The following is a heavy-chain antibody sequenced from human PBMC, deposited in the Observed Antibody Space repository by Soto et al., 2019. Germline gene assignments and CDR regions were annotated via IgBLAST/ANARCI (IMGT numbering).Heavy chain of an antibody. CDR1: GFTFRSYA. J-gene: IGHJ4*02. Sequence: EVQLLESGGGLVQPGGSLRLSCAASGFTFRSYALSWVRQAPGKGLEWVSVISGSVYTTYYADSVKGQFTISRDSSKNTLYLQMNSLRAEDTAVYYCAKSAGATSTENDYWGQGTLVTVSS. CDR2: ISGSVYTT. V-gene: IGHV3-23*01. D-gene: IGHD1-26*01. CDR3: AKSAGATSTENDY.